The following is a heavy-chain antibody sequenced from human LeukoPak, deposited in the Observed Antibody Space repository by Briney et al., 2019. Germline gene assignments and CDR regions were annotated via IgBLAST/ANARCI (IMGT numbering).Heavy chain of an antibody. Sequence: GGSLRLSCAASGFTFSNYSMNWVRQAPGKGLEWVSSISSSSRYIYYADSVKGRFTISRDNAKNSLYLQMNSLRAEDTAVYYCARERSGYYYDSSGYYWGYFDYWGQGTLVTVSS. CDR1: GFTFSNYS. J-gene: IGHJ4*02. V-gene: IGHV3-21*01. CDR3: ARERSGYYYDSSGYYWGYFDY. CDR2: ISSSSRYI. D-gene: IGHD3-22*01.